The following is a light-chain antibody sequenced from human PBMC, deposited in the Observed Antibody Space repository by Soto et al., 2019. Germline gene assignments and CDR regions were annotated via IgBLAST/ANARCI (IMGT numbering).Light chain of an antibody. CDR1: QSFSNNY. J-gene: IGKJ1*01. Sequence: EIVLTQSPVTLSLSPGERATLSCRASQSFSNNYLAWYQQKPGQAPRLLIYGASSRATGIPDRFSGSGSGTDFTPTISRLEPEDFAVYYCQQYRDSRTFGQGTKVDIK. CDR3: QQYRDSRT. V-gene: IGKV3-20*01. CDR2: GAS.